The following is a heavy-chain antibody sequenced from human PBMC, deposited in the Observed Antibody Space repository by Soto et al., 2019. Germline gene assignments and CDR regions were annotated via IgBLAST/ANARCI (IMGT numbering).Heavy chain of an antibody. V-gene: IGHV1-2*02. CDR2: INPKFGDT. Sequence: QVPLVQSGAEVKEPGESVRGPCGASGYTFTPFHYHRVRQAPGQGLEWMGWINPKFGDTTYAQDFQGRVSMTRDMSISTVYMELSRLTSDDTAIYYCARNMDYYYGRGSGNGHGVWGQGTTVTVFS. J-gene: IGHJ6*02. CDR1: GYTFTPFH. D-gene: IGHD3-10*02. CDR3: ARNMDYYYGRGSGNGHGV.